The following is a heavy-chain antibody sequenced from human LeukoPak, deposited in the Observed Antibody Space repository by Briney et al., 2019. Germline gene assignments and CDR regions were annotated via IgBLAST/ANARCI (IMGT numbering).Heavy chain of an antibody. D-gene: IGHD4-17*01. CDR3: VRGGPPTVTRLGY. CDR2: IYYSGST. Sequence: SETLSLTCTVSGGSISNYYWSWIRQPPGKGLEWIGYIYYSGSTNYHPSLKSRVTISVDTSKNQFSLKLSSVTAADTAVYYCVRGGPPTVTRLGYWGQGTLVTVSS. CDR1: GGSISNYY. V-gene: IGHV4-59*01. J-gene: IGHJ4*02.